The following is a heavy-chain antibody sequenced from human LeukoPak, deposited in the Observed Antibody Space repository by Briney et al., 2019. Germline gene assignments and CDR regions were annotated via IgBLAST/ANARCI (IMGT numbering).Heavy chain of an antibody. Sequence: SKTLSLTCTVSGVSITNYYWSWIRQPPGKGLEWIGYIYYTGSTNYNLSLRSRVTISVDTSKNQFSLKLTSVTAADTAVYFCAGGGDSGGYYYPMFDYWGRGTLVTVSS. CDR3: AGGGDSGGYYYPMFDY. CDR1: GVSITNYY. CDR2: IYYTGST. J-gene: IGHJ4*02. D-gene: IGHD3-22*01. V-gene: IGHV4-59*01.